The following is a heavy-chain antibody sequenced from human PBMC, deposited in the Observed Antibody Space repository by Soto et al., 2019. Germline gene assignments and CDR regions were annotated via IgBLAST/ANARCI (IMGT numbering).Heavy chain of an antibody. CDR2: IYPGDSDT. V-gene: IGHV5-51*01. J-gene: IGHJ3*01. Sequence: GESLKISCKGSGYSFTSYWIGWVRQMPWKGLEWMGVIYPGDSDTRCSPSFQGQVTISADKSISTAYLQWSSLKASDTAMYYCARHASYCSGGSCYPDAFDFRGQGTMVTVSS. CDR1: GYSFTSYW. CDR3: ARHASYCSGGSCYPDAFDF. D-gene: IGHD2-15*01.